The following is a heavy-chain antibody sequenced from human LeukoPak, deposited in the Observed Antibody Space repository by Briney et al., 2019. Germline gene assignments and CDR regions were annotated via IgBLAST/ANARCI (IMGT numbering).Heavy chain of an antibody. V-gene: IGHV4-59*08. CDR3: AGLRNSGSYYSYYYYGMDV. CDR1: GGSISSYY. D-gene: IGHD1-26*01. Sequence: SETLSLTCTVSGGSISSYYWSWIRQPPGKGLEWIGYIYYSGSTNYNPSLKSRVTISVDTSKNQFSLKLSSVTAADTAVYYCAGLRNSGSYYSYYYYGMDVWGQGTTVTVSS. J-gene: IGHJ6*02. CDR2: IYYSGST.